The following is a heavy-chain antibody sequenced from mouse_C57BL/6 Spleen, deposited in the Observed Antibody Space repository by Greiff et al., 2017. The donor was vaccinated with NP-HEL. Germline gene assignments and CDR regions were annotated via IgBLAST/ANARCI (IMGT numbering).Heavy chain of an antibody. CDR3: VLYYYGSSYEGDWYFDV. D-gene: IGHD1-1*01. J-gene: IGHJ1*03. CDR1: GYTFTDYN. CDR2: INPNNGGT. V-gene: IGHV1-22*01. Sequence: EVQLQQSGPELVKPGASVKMSCKASGYTFTDYNMHWVKQSHGKSLEWIGYINPNNGGTSYNQKFKGKATLTVNKSSSTAYMELRSLTSEDSAVYYCVLYYYGSSYEGDWYFDVWGTGTTVTVSS.